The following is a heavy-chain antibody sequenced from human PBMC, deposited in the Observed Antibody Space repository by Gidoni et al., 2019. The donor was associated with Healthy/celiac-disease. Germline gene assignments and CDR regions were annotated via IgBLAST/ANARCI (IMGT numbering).Heavy chain of an antibody. Sequence: EVQLVESGGGLVKPGGSLRLSCAASGFTFSSYSMNWVRQAPGKGLEWVSSISSSSSYIYYADSVKGRFTISRDNAKNSLYLQMNSLRAEDTAVYYCARDRITGPDLDYWGQGTLVTVSS. CDR2: ISSSSSYI. CDR3: ARDRITGPDLDY. D-gene: IGHD1-20*01. J-gene: IGHJ4*02. V-gene: IGHV3-21*01. CDR1: GFTFSSYS.